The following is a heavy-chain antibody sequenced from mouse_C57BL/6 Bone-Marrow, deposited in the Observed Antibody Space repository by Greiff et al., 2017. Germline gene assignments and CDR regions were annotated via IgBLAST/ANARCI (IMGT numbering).Heavy chain of an antibody. CDR3: SSDWDTFDY. Sequence: VQLQQSGAELVKPGASVKISCKVSGYAFSTYWMHWVKQRPGKGLEWIGQIYPGDGDTNYNGKFKGQATLTADKSSSTAYMQLNRLTSEDSAVYFCSSDWDTFDYWGQGTTLTVSS. J-gene: IGHJ2*01. CDR1: GYAFSTYW. D-gene: IGHD4-1*01. V-gene: IGHV1-80*01. CDR2: IYPGDGDT.